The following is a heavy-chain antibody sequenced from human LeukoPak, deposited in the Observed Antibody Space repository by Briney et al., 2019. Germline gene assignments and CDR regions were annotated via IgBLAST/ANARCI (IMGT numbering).Heavy chain of an antibody. J-gene: IGHJ5*02. D-gene: IGHD3-3*01. CDR2: IFPGDSHT. V-gene: IGHV5-51*01. Sequence: GESLKTSCKGSGYSFTNYWIGWLRQMPGKGLEWRGIIFPGDSHTRYSPSFQGQVTMSADKSISTAYLQWSSLRASDTAMYYCARSSVNWFDPWGQGTLVTVSS. CDR3: ARSSVNWFDP. CDR1: GYSFTNYW.